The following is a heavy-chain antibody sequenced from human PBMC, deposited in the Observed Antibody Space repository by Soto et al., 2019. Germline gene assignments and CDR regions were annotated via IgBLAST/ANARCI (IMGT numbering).Heavy chain of an antibody. CDR2: IYYSGTT. J-gene: IGHJ4*02. CDR1: GDSITSNSYF. D-gene: IGHD6-13*01. CDR3: ARSFGVAAAGPFDY. Sequence: SETLSLTCTVSGDSITSNSYFWAWIRQPPGKGLEWIGSIYYSGTTYYNPSLKSRVTISVDTSKNQFSLKLSSVTAADTAVYNCARSFGVAAAGPFDYWGQGTLVTV. V-gene: IGHV4-39*07.